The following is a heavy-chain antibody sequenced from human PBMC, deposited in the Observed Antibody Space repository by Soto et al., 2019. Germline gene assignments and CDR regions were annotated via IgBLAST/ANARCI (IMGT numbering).Heavy chain of an antibody. V-gene: IGHV3-30-3*01. CDR2: ISYDGSNK. D-gene: IGHD1-26*01. J-gene: IGHJ4*02. Sequence: PGGSLRLSCAASEFTFSSYAMHWVRQAPGKGLEWVAVISYDGSNKYYADSVKGRFTISRDNSKNTLYLQMNSLRAEDTAVYYCARDFGKGSGRDGYNLGIDYWGQGTLVTVSS. CDR3: ARDFGKGSGRDGYNLGIDY. CDR1: EFTFSSYA.